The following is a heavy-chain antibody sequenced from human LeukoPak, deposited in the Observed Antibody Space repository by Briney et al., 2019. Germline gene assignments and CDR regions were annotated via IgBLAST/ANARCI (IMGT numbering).Heavy chain of an antibody. CDR1: GFTFNNYN. D-gene: IGHD3-10*02. J-gene: IGHJ4*02. V-gene: IGHV3-21*04. CDR3: VQSITMFIG. CDR2: ITSSGTYI. Sequence: GGSLRLSCATSGFTFNNYNMNWVRQAPGRALEWVSSITSSGTYIFYADSVKGRFTISRDNGKNSLYLQMNSLRAEDTALYYCVQSITMFIGWGQGTLVTVSS.